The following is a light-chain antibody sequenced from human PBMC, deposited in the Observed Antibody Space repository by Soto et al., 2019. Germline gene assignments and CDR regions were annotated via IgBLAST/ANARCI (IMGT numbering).Light chain of an antibody. V-gene: IGKV3-15*01. J-gene: IGKJ1*01. CDR3: QQYKNWPPVT. CDR1: QSVSSN. Sequence: EIVMTQSPATLSVSPGERATLSCRDSQSVSSNLAWYKQNPGQAPRLLIYGASTRATGIPARFSGSGSGTDFTLTISSLQSEDFAIYYCQQYKNWPPVTFGQGTKVEIK. CDR2: GAS.